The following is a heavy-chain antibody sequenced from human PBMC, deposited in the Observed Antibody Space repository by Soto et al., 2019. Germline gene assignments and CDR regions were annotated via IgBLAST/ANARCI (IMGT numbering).Heavy chain of an antibody. CDR1: GGTFNSYA. J-gene: IGHJ5*02. V-gene: IGHV1-69*05. CDR2: IIPLFGTT. CDR3: ARAGINWLDP. Sequence: SVKVSCKASGGTFNSYAISWVRQAPGLGLEWMGGIIPLFGTTNYAQRFQGRVTMTSDTSTSTVYMVLNTLRSEDTAVYYCARAGINWLDPWGQGTLVTVSS. D-gene: IGHD6-13*01.